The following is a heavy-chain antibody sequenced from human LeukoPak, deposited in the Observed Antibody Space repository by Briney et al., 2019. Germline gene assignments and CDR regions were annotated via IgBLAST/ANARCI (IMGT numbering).Heavy chain of an antibody. Sequence: GGSLSLSCAASGFTFSSYAMSWVRQAPGKGLEWVSATSGSGGSTYYADSVKGRFTISRDNSKNTLYLQMNSLRAEDTAVYYCAREMLGSEAFDIWGQGTMVTVSS. CDR3: AREMLGSEAFDI. CDR1: GFTFSSYA. CDR2: TSGSGGST. J-gene: IGHJ3*02. V-gene: IGHV3-23*01. D-gene: IGHD7-27*01.